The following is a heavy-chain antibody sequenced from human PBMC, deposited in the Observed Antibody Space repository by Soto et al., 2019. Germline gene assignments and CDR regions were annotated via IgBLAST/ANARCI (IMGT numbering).Heavy chain of an antibody. CDR3: AKDKPGTTAFDI. V-gene: IGHV3-23*01. D-gene: IGHD1-1*01. J-gene: IGHJ3*02. CDR1: GFTFRSFA. CDR2: ITESGRNT. Sequence: GGSMRLSCAGSGFTFRSFALSWVRQAPGKGLEWVSAITESGRNTYYADSVKGRFTISRDNSKNTLFLQMNSLRVEDTAVYYCAKDKPGTTAFDIWGRGTLVTVSS.